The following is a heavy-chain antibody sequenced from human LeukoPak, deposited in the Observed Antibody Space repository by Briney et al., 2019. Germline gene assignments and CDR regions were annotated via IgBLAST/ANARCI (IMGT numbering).Heavy chain of an antibody. CDR1: GITVSTNY. J-gene: IGHJ4*02. V-gene: IGHV3-53*01. CDR2: AFSDGRT. CDR3: ARGDFDY. Sequence: QTGGSLRLSCAASGITVSTNYMSWVRQAPGKGLEWVSIAFSDGRTFYADSVKGRLTISRDSSKNTVFLQMNSLRAEDTAVYYCARGDFDYWGQGTLVTVSS.